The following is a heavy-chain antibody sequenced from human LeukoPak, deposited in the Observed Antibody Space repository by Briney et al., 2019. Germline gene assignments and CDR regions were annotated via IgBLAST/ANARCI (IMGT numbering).Heavy chain of an antibody. Sequence: GRSLRLSCAAFGFTFSSYGMHWVRQAPGKGLEWVAVISYDGSNKYYVEGEKGRFTISRDNSKNTLYLQMNSLRAEDTAVYYCAKGVGYDILTGPGDWGQGTLVTVSS. J-gene: IGHJ4*02. CDR3: AKGVGYDILTGPGD. CDR2: ISYDGSNK. CDR1: GFTFSSYG. V-gene: IGHV3-30*18. D-gene: IGHD3-9*01.